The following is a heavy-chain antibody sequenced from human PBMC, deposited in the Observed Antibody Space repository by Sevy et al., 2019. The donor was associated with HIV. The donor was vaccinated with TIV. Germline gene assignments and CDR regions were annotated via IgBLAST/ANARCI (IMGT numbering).Heavy chain of an antibody. CDR2: ISGSGEST. V-gene: IGHV3-23*01. Sequence: GGSLRLSCAAAGFTFNSHAMTWVRQAPGKGLEWVAAISGSGESTYYASAVKGCFTISRDNSKNTLYLQMNSLKADDTAVYYCAKSSLPYGDYHFDQWGQGTLVTVSS. CDR3: AKSSLPYGDYHFDQ. J-gene: IGHJ4*02. D-gene: IGHD4-17*01. CDR1: GFTFNSHA.